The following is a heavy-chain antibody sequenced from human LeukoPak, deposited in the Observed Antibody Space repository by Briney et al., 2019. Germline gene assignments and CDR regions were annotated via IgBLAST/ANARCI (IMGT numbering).Heavy chain of an antibody. Sequence: GASVKVSCKASGYTFTSYGISWVRQAPGQGLEWMGWISAYNGNTNYAQKLQGRVTMTTDTSTSTAYMELRSLRSDDTAVYYCARDGDPKYYYDSSGYYSYWGQGTLDTVSS. CDR1: GYTFTSYG. D-gene: IGHD3-22*01. CDR2: ISAYNGNT. CDR3: ARDGDPKYYYDSSGYYSY. J-gene: IGHJ4*02. V-gene: IGHV1-18*01.